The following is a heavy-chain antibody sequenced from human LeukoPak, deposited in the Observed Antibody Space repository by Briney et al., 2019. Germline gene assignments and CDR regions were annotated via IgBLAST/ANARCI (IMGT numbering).Heavy chain of an antibody. Sequence: SGTLSLPCPVSGGSISSYYWSWIREAPGKGPEWIGNIYYSGSTNYNLSLKSRVTTSVDTSKNQFSLKLSSVTAADTAVYYCARASGWNGDYFDYWGQGTLVTVSS. CDR1: GGSISSYY. J-gene: IGHJ4*02. CDR2: IYYSGST. D-gene: IGHD6-19*01. V-gene: IGHV4-59*08. CDR3: ARASGWNGDYFDY.